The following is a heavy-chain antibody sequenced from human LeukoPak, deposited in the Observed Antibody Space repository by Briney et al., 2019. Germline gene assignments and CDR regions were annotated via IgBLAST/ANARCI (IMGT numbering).Heavy chain of an antibody. V-gene: IGHV3-74*01. D-gene: IGHD5-12*01. CDR2: INSDGSST. CDR3: ARARNSGYAPRVPFDP. CDR1: GFTFSSYW. Sequence: GGSLRLPCAASGFTFSSYWMHWVRQAPGKGLVWVSRINSDGSSTSYADSVKGRFTISRDNAKNTLYLQMNSLRAEDTAVYYCARARNSGYAPRVPFDPWGQGTLVTVSS. J-gene: IGHJ5*02.